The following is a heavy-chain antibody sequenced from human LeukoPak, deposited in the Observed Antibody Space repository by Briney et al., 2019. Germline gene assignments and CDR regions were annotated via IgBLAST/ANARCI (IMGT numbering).Heavy chain of an antibody. CDR2: VRNDGSNE. D-gene: IGHD5-12*01. CDR1: GFVLSDYG. V-gene: IGHV3-30*02. Sequence: GGSLRLSCAASGFVLSDYGIHWVRQAPGKGLEWVAFVRNDGSNEYYVGSVKGRFTISRDKSKSTLYLQMNSLRAEDTAVYSCAKESDSGYHSEGPKTWGLGTLVTVSS. CDR3: AKESDSGYHSEGPKT. J-gene: IGHJ5*02.